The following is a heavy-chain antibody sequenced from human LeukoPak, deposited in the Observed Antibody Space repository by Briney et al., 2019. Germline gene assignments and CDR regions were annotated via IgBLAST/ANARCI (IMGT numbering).Heavy chain of an antibody. J-gene: IGHJ4*02. D-gene: IGHD3-22*01. CDR1: GFTFSSYA. Sequence: GGSLRLSCAASGFTFSSYAMSWVRQAPGKGLEWVANIRQDGAERYYVDSVKGRFTISRDNAKNSVYLEMNSLRVEDTAVYFCARAPYFESSGPLWGQGTLVTVSS. CDR3: ARAPYFESSGPL. CDR2: IRQDGAER. V-gene: IGHV3-7*01.